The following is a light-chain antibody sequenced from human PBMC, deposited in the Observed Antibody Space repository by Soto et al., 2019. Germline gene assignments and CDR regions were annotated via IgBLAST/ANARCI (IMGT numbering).Light chain of an antibody. CDR2: EVS. CDR3: FSYTSSITRV. CDR1: RSDVGSYNY. J-gene: IGLJ2*01. V-gene: IGLV2-14*01. Sequence: QSALTQPASVSGSPGQSITISCTGTRSDVGSYNYVSWYQQHPGKAPKLMIYEVSNRPSGVSNRFSGSKSGNTASLTISGLQAEDEGDYYCFSYTSSITRVFGGGTKPTVL.